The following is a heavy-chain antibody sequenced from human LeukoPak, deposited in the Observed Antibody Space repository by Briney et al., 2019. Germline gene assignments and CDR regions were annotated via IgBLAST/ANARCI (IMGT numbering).Heavy chain of an antibody. J-gene: IGHJ4*02. V-gene: IGHV3-7*01. CDR3: ASPLVGTTDY. CDR1: GFTFSNCW. CDR2: IKQDGSEK. Sequence: GGSLRLSCAASGFTFSNCWMTWVRQAPGKGLEWVANIKQDGSEKHYVDSVKGRFTISRDNAKNSLYLQIHSLRAEDTAVYFCASPLVGTTDYWGQGTLVTVS. D-gene: IGHD1-26*01.